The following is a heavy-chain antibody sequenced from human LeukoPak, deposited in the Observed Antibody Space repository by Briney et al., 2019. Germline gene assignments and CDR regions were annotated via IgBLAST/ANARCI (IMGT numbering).Heavy chain of an antibody. CDR1: GYIFSNYW. CDR3: ARQFGGNSEFDY. D-gene: IGHD4-23*01. V-gene: IGHV5-51*01. Sequence: GESLNISCKGSGYIFSNYWIGWVRQMPGEGLEWMGIIYPGDSDIRYSPSFQGQVTISADKSISTAYLQWSSLKASGTAMYYCARQFGGNSEFDYWGQGTLVTVSS. CDR2: IYPGDSDI. J-gene: IGHJ4*02.